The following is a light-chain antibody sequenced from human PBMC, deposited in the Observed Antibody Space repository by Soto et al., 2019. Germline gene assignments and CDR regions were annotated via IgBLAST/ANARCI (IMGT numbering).Light chain of an antibody. CDR3: QHYGTSHFT. CDR1: QSVSGSC. CDR2: GAS. V-gene: IGKV3-20*01. J-gene: IGKJ3*01. Sequence: EIVLTQSPGTLSLSPGERATLSCRASQSVSGSCLAWYQQKPGQAPRLLIYGASSRATGIPDRFSGSGSGTDFTLTISRLEPADFAVYYCQHYGTSHFTFGPGTKVDI.